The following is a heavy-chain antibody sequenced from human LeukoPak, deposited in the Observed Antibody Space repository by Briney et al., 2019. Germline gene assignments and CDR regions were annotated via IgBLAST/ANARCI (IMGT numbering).Heavy chain of an antibody. CDR1: GYTFTSYG. J-gene: IGHJ3*02. Sequence: ASVKVSCKASGYTFTSYGISWVRQAPGQGLEWMVWISAYNGNTNYAQKLQGRVTMTTDTSTSTAYRVLRSLRSDDSSAYYCARPGPGAFDIWGQGTMVTVSS. V-gene: IGHV1-18*01. CDR2: ISAYNGNT. CDR3: ARPGPGAFDI. D-gene: IGHD3-10*01.